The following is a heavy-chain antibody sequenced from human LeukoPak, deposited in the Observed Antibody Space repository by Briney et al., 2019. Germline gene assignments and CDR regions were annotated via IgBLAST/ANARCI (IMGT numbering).Heavy chain of an antibody. CDR3: ARDQGVGAMRGYYYYYHMDV. D-gene: IGHD1-26*01. CDR2: IYTRGST. J-gene: IGHJ6*03. CDR1: APSISSSY. V-gene: IGHV4-4*07. Sequence: ADTLSLTCTLSAPSISSSYWRCTRHPAGEGLEWIGRIYTRGSTNYHPSRKGRVTMSVDPSKNQIFLKPAPATGADTAVYYCARDQGVGAMRGYYYYYHMDVWGKGTTVTVSS.